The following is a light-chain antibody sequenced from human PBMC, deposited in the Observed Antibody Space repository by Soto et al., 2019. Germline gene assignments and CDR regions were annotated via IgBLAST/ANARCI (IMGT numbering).Light chain of an antibody. J-gene: IGKJ1*01. V-gene: IGKV1-39*01. CDR1: HSIDNY. Sequence: IEMTQSPSSLAASVGGRVTITCVASHSIDNYLSWYQQKSATAPDRLIFGASTLASGVPSRFSGSGSGTEFTLIISSLQPDDFATYYCQQYESSSPTFGQGTKVDI. CDR3: QQYESSSPT. CDR2: GAS.